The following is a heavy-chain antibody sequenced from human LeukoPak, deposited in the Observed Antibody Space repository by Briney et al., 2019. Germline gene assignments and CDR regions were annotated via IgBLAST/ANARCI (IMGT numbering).Heavy chain of an antibody. CDR2: IWFDGSNK. CDR1: GFTFSSYG. J-gene: IGHJ6*02. Sequence: PGGSLRLSCAASGFTFSSYGFHWVRQAPGKGLEWVAVIWFDGSNKYYADSVKGRFTISRDNAKNSLYLQMNSLRDEDTAVYYCARDYYGMDVWGQGTTVTVSS. V-gene: IGHV3-33*01. CDR3: ARDYYGMDV.